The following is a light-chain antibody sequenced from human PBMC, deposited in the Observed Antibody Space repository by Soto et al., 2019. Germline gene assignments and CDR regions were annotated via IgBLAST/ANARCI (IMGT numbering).Light chain of an antibody. CDR3: QYYETSLT. J-gene: IGKJ3*01. V-gene: IGKV3-20*01. Sequence: EIVLTQSPGTLSLSPGQSATLSCRASQSVSGSYLAWYQQKPGQAPRLLIYGASSRATGIPARFSGSGSGTDFTLTISRLEPEDFAVYYCQYYETSLTFGPGTKVDIK. CDR1: QSVSGSY. CDR2: GAS.